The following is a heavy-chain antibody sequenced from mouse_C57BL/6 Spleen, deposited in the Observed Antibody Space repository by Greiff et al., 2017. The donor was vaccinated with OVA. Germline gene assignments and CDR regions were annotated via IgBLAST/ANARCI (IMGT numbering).Heavy chain of an antibody. CDR3: ARMGYYGSSSYWYFDV. CDR1: GFTFSDYG. Sequence: EVQRVESGGGLVKPGGSLKLSCAASGFTFSDYGMHWVRQAPEKGLEWVAYISSGSSTIYYADTVKGRFTISRDNAKNTLFLQMTSLRSEDTAMYYCARMGYYGSSSYWYFDVWGTGTTVTVSS. CDR2: ISSGSSTI. J-gene: IGHJ1*03. D-gene: IGHD1-1*01. V-gene: IGHV5-17*01.